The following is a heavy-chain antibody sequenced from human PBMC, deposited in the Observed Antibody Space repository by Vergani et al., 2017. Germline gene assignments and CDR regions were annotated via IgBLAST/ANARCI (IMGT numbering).Heavy chain of an antibody. D-gene: IGHD6-13*01. CDR2: SIPIFGTA. CDR1: GGTFSSYA. Sequence: QVQLVQSGAEVKKPGSSVKVSCKASGGTFSSYAISWVRQAPGQGLEWMGGSIPIFGTANYAQKFQGRVTITEDESTSTAYMELSSLRSEDTAVYYYAGYTLSPSVGWFDPWGQGTLVTVSS. CDR3: AGYTLSPSVGWFDP. J-gene: IGHJ5*02. V-gene: IGHV1-69*01.